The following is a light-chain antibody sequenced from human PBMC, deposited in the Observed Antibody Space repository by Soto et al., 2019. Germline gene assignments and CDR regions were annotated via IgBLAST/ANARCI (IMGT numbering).Light chain of an antibody. CDR3: QQYGSSPWT. CDR1: QSVRYND. CDR2: GAS. V-gene: IGKV3-20*01. J-gene: IGKJ1*01. Sequence: EIVLTQSPGTLSLSPGERATLSCRASQSVRYNDLAWYQQKPGQAPRLLIYGASTRATGIPDRFSGSGSGTDFTLTISRLEPEDFAVFYCQQYGSSPWTFGQGTTVEIK.